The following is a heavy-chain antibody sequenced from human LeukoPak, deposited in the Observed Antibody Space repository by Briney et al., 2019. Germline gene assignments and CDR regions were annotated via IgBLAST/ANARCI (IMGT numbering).Heavy chain of an antibody. D-gene: IGHD5-12*01. CDR2: INHSGST. CDR3: ARARGVATRARRFDP. V-gene: IGHV4-34*01. CDR1: GGSFSGYY. Sequence: SETLSLTCAVYGGSFSGYYWSWIRQPPGKGLEWIGEINHSGSTNYNPSLKSRVTISVDTSKNQFSLKLSSVTAADTAVYYCARARGVATRARRFDPWGQGTLVTVSS. J-gene: IGHJ5*02.